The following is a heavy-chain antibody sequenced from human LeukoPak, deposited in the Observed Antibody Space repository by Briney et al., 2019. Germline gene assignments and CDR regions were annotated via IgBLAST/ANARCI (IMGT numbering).Heavy chain of an antibody. V-gene: IGHV3-30-3*01. CDR3: AILDY. J-gene: IGHJ4*02. Sequence: TGGSLRLSCAASGFTFSSYAMHWVRQAPGKGLEWVAVISYDGSNKYYADSVKGRFTISRDNCKNTLYLQMNSLRAEDTAVYYCAILDYWGQGTLVTVSS. CDR1: GFTFSSYA. CDR2: ISYDGSNK.